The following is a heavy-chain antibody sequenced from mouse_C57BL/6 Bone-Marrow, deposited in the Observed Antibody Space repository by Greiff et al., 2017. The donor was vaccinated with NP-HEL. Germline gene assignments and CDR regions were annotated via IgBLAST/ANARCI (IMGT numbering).Heavy chain of an antibody. Sequence: VQLQQPGAELVRPGFSVKLSCKASGYTFTSYWMDWVKQRPGQGLEWIGNIYPSDSETHYNQKFKDKATLTVDKSSSTAYMQLSSLTSEDSAVYYCARFSPDGYYPYWYFDVWGTGTTVTVSS. CDR2: IYPSDSET. J-gene: IGHJ1*03. CDR3: ARFSPDGYYPYWYFDV. CDR1: GYTFTSYW. V-gene: IGHV1-61*01. D-gene: IGHD2-3*01.